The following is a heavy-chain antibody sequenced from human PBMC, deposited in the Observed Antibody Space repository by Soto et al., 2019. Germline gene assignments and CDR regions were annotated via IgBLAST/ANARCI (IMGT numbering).Heavy chain of an antibody. Sequence: SETLSLTCTVSGDSLGNYYLFWIRQPVGKGLEWIGRVSSSGNTNANPTLNSRATMSIDTSKNQFPLRLRSVTAADTAVYYCARADYEILTGSCAMDVWGQGTTVTVYS. CDR1: GDSLGNYY. V-gene: IGHV4-4*07. CDR2: VSSSGNT. J-gene: IGHJ6*02. CDR3: ARADYEILTGSCAMDV. D-gene: IGHD3-9*01.